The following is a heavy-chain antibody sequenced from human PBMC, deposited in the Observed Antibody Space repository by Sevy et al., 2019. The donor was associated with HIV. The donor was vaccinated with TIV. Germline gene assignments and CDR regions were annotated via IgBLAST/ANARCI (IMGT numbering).Heavy chain of an antibody. CDR3: AKDGYKPSVGDENYYYYYMDV. V-gene: IGHV3-23*01. Sequence: GESLKISCAASGFTFSSYAMSWVRQAPGKGLEWVSAISGGGGSTYYADSVKGRFTISRDNSKNTLDLQMNSLRAEDTAVYYCAKDGYKPSVGDENYYYYYMDVWGKGTTVTVSS. CDR1: GFTFSSYA. D-gene: IGHD1-20*01. CDR2: ISGGGGST. J-gene: IGHJ6*03.